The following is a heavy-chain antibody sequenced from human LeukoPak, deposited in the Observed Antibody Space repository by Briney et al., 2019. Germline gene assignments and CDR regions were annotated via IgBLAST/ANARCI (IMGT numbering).Heavy chain of an antibody. Sequence: PGGSLRLSCAASGLTFSSYWMNWARQAPGKGLEWVASINHNGNVNYYVDSVKGRFTISRDNAKNSLYLQMSNLRAEDTAVYFCARGLHYYDSSGYAFDIWGQGTMVTVSS. CDR2: INHNGNVN. CDR1: GLTFSSYW. V-gene: IGHV3-7*03. D-gene: IGHD3-22*01. J-gene: IGHJ3*02. CDR3: ARGLHYYDSSGYAFDI.